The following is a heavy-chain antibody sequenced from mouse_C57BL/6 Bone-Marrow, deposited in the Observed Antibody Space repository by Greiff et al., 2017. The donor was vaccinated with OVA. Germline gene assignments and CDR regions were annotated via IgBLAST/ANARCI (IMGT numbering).Heavy chain of an antibody. V-gene: IGHV10-1*01. CDR2: IRSKSNNYAT. CDR3: VRRGDWYFDV. Sequence: EVMLVESGGGLVQPTGSLKLSCAASGFSFNTYAMNWVRQAPGKGLEWVARIRSKSNNYATYYADSVKDRFTISRDDSESMLYLQMNNLKTEDTAMYYCVRRGDWYFDVWGTGTTVTVSS. J-gene: IGHJ1*03. CDR1: GFSFNTYA.